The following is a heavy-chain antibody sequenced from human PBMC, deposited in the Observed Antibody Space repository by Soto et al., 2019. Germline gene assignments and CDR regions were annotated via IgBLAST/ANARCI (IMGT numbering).Heavy chain of an antibody. J-gene: IGHJ5*02. Sequence: ASVKVSCKASGYTFTSYAMHWVRQAPGQRLEWMGWINAGNGNTNYTQKFQGRVTITRGTSASTAYMELSSLRSEDTAVYYCASTHYYGSGSGVGFDPWGQGTLVTVSS. CDR1: GYTFTSYA. D-gene: IGHD3-10*01. CDR2: INAGNGNT. V-gene: IGHV1-3*01. CDR3: ASTHYYGSGSGVGFDP.